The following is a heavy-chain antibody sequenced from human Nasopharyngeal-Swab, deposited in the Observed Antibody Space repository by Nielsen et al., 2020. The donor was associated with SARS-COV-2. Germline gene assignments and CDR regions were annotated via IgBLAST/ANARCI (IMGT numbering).Heavy chain of an antibody. V-gene: IGHV4-59*01. Sequence: SETLSLTCTVSGGSISSYYWSWIRRPPGKGLEWIGYIYYSGSTNYNPSLKSRVTISVDTSKNQFSLKLSSVTAADTAVYYCASASKGGRAFDIWGQGTMVTVSS. D-gene: IGHD2-15*01. CDR2: IYYSGST. CDR3: ASASKGGRAFDI. J-gene: IGHJ3*02. CDR1: GGSISSYY.